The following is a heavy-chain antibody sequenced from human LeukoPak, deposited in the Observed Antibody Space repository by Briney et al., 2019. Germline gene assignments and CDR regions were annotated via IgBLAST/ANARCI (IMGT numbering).Heavy chain of an antibody. J-gene: IGHJ6*02. Sequence: PGGSLRLSCAASGFTFSSSAMNWVRQAPGKGLEWVSSISSSSSYIYYADSVKGRFTISRDNAKNSLYLQMNSLRAEDTAVYYCARVPGEIGSWLTIYYYYGMDVWGQGTTVTVSS. CDR3: ARVPGEIGSWLTIYYYYGMDV. CDR2: ISSSSSYI. CDR1: GFTFSSSA. V-gene: IGHV3-21*01. D-gene: IGHD6-13*01.